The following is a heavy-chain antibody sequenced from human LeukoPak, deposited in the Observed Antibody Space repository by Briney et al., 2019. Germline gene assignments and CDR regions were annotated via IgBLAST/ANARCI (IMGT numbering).Heavy chain of an antibody. CDR3: AKDGTRLWAKWNYYMDV. CDR2: ISYDGSNK. V-gene: IGHV3-30*04. CDR1: GFTFSSYA. J-gene: IGHJ6*03. D-gene: IGHD5-18*01. Sequence: GGSLRLSCAASGFTFSSYAMHWVRQAPGKGLEWVAVISYDGSNKYYADSVKGRFTISRDNSKNTLYLQMNSLRAEDTAVYYCAKDGTRLWAKWNYYMDVWGKGTTVTISS.